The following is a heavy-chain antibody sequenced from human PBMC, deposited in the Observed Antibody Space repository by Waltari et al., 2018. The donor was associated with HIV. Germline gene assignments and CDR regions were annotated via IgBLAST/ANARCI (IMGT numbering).Heavy chain of an antibody. CDR2: IRGSGYST. CDR1: GFTVSNYA. D-gene: IGHD6-13*01. Sequence: EVQLLESGGGLVQPGGSLRLSCAASGFTVSNYAVNWVRQAPGKGLEWVSAIRGSGYSTYYAESVKGRFTISRDNSKNKLYLQMNSLRAEDTAVYFCVKEHQYSHTWYSFYGMDVWGQGTTVTVSS. CDR3: VKEHQYSHTWYSFYGMDV. J-gene: IGHJ6*02. V-gene: IGHV3-23*01.